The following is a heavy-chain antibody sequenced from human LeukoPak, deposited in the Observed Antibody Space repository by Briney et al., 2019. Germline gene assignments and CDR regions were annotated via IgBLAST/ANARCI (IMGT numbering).Heavy chain of an antibody. V-gene: IGHV4-39*07. CDR2: IYYSGST. CDR3: ARAGGYSYGPGNWFDP. CDR1: GGSISSSSYY. Sequence: SETLSLTCTVSGGSISSSSYYWGWIRQPPGKGLEWIGSIYYSGSTYYNPSLKSRVTISVDTSKNQSSLKLSSVTAADTAVYYCARAGGYSYGPGNWFDPWGQGTLVTVSS. J-gene: IGHJ5*02. D-gene: IGHD5-18*01.